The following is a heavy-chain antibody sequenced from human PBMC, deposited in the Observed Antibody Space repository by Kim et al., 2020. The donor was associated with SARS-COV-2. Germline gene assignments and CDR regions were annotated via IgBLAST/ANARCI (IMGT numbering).Heavy chain of an antibody. Sequence: TNSTPSLASRVTVSVDTSKNQFSLKLNPVTAADTAVYYCARSRVRGVPDYWGQGNLVTVSA. V-gene: IGHV4-34*01. CDR3: ARSRVRGVPDY. CDR2: T. J-gene: IGHJ4*02. D-gene: IGHD3-10*01.